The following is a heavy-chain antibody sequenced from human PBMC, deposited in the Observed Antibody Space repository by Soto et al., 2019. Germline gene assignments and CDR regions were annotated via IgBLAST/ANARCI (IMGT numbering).Heavy chain of an antibody. CDR2: INHSGST. J-gene: IGHJ5*02. CDR3: ARGAAAAGAGKRWFDP. D-gene: IGHD6-13*01. V-gene: IGHV4-34*01. CDR1: GGSFSGYY. Sequence: SETLSLTCAVYGGSFSGYYWSWIRQPPGKGLEWIGEINHSGSTNYNPSLKSRVTISVDTSKNQFSLKLSSVTAADTAVYYCARGAAAAGAGKRWFDPWGQGTLVTVS.